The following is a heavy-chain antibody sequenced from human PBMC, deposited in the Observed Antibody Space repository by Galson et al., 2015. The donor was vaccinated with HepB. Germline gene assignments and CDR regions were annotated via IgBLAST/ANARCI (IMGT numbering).Heavy chain of an antibody. CDR3: AKVVVPAAIRERWFDP. D-gene: IGHD2-2*02. CDR1: GFTFSSYA. J-gene: IGHJ5*02. CDR2: ISGSGGST. V-gene: IGHV3-23*01. Sequence: SLRLSCAASGFTFSSYAMSWVRQAPGKGLEWVSAISGSGGSTYYADSVKGRFTISRDNSKNTLYLQMNSLRAEDTAVYYCAKVVVPAAIRERWFDPWGQGTLVTVSS.